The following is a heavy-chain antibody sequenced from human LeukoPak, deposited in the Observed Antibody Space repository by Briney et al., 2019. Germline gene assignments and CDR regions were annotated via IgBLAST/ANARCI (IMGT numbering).Heavy chain of an antibody. CDR1: GYTFTSYY. D-gene: IGHD3-10*01. CDR2: INPSGGST. J-gene: IGHJ4*02. CDR3: ARTSTMVRGAMGVPLGY. Sequence: ASVKVSCKASGYTFTSYYMHWVRQAPGQGLEWMGIINPSGGSTSYAQKFQGRVTMTRDTSTSTVYMELSSLRSEDTAVYYCARTSTMVRGAMGVPLGYWGQGTLVTVSS. V-gene: IGHV1-46*01.